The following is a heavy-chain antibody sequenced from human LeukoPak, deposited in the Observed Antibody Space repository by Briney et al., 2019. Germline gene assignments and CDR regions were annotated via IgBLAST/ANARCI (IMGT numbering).Heavy chain of an antibody. Sequence: GGSLRLSCAASGVIFSSFAMHWVHQAPGKGLKWVSTITTGDGNTYYADSVKGRFTVSRDDSKNTLYLQMNSLRAEDTAVYYCAKDGGLWVSAHWGDSWGRGTLVTVSS. CDR2: ITTGDGNT. V-gene: IGHV3-23*01. CDR1: GVIFSSFA. J-gene: IGHJ4*02. D-gene: IGHD7-27*01. CDR3: AKDGGLWVSAHWGDS.